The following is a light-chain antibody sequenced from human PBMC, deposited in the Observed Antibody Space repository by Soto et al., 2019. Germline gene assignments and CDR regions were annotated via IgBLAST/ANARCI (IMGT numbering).Light chain of an antibody. J-gene: IGKJ5*01. CDR3: QQFNSYPLIG. V-gene: IGKV1-13*02. Sequence: AIQLTQSPSSLSASVGDRVTITCRASQGISSALAWYQQKPGKAPKLLIYDASSLESGVPSRFSGSVSGTDFTLTISSLQPEDFATYYCQQFNSYPLIGFGKGTRLEIK. CDR2: DAS. CDR1: QGISSA.